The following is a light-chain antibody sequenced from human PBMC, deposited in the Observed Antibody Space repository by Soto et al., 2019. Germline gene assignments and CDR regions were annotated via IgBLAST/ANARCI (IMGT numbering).Light chain of an antibody. CDR1: QSVSSY. Sequence: EIVLTQSPATLSLSPGERATLSCRASQSVSSYLAWYQQKPGQAPRILIYDASNRAPGIPARFSGSGSGTDFTLTINSLEPEDFAVYYCQQRSNWYTFGQGTKLEIK. CDR2: DAS. V-gene: IGKV3-11*01. J-gene: IGKJ2*01. CDR3: QQRSNWYT.